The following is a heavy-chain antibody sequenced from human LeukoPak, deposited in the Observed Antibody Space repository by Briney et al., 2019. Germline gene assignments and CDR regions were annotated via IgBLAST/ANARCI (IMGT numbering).Heavy chain of an antibody. CDR3: ASAGHNSNSGGYDF. J-gene: IGHJ4*02. D-gene: IGHD3-22*01. CDR2: IDPDTGDT. Sequence: GASVKVSCKPSGYTVIDHYLHWVRQAPGQGLESLGWIDPDTGDTNYPQKFQGRVTMSRDTSISTAYMELNRLRSDDTAVYYCASAGHNSNSGGYDFWGLGTLVTVSS. V-gene: IGHV1-2*02. CDR1: GYTVIDHY.